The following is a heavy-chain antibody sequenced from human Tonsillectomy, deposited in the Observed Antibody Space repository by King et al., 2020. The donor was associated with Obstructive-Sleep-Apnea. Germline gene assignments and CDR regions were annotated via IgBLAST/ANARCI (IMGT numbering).Heavy chain of an antibody. CDR2: ISASGGGT. Sequence: VQLVQSGGGLVQPGGSLRLSCAASRFTFSSYAMTWVRQAPGKGLEWVSVISASGGGTYYADSVKGRFTISRDNSKNTLYLQMNSLRAEDTAVYYCAKDRDDYVWGSYRYFDYWGQGTLVTVSS. D-gene: IGHD3-16*02. J-gene: IGHJ4*02. CDR1: RFTFSSYA. V-gene: IGHV3-23*04. CDR3: AKDRDDYVWGSYRYFDY.